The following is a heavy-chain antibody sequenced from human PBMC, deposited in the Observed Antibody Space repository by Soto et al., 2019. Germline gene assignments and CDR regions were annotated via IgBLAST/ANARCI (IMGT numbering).Heavy chain of an antibody. V-gene: IGHV1-3*01. J-gene: IGHJ4*01. D-gene: IGHD2-2*01. Sequence: RASVKVSCKASGYTFTSYAMHWVRQAPGQRLEWMGWINAGNGNTKYSQKFQGRVTITADKSTSTAYMELSSLRSEDTAVYYCARGDDIVVVPAARGSYYFDYWG. CDR2: INAGNGNT. CDR1: GYTFTSYA. CDR3: ARGDDIVVVPAARGSYYFDY.